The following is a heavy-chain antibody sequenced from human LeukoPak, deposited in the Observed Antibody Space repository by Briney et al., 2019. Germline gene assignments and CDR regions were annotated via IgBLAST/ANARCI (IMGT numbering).Heavy chain of an antibody. CDR2: INHSGST. CDR1: GGSISSGGYS. V-gene: IGHV4-34*01. J-gene: IGHJ3*02. Sequence: SETLSLTCAVSGGSISSGGYSWSWIRQPPGKGLEWIGEINHSGSTNYNPSLKSRVTISVDTSKNQFSLKLSSVTAADTAVYYCARTRITMIVVVNLAFDIWGQGTMVTVSS. CDR3: ARTRITMIVVVNLAFDI. D-gene: IGHD3-22*01.